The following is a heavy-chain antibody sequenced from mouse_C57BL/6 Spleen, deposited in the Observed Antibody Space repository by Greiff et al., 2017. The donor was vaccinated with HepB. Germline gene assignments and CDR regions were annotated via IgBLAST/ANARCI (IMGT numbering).Heavy chain of an antibody. CDR2: ISDGGSYT. CDR3: ARDRGITRKYYFDY. V-gene: IGHV5-4*01. CDR1: GFTFSSYA. Sequence: EVKLVESGGGLVKPGGSLKLSCAASGFTFSSYAMSWVRQTPEKRLEWVATISDGGSYTYYPDNVKGRFPISRDNAKNNLYLQMSHLKSEDTAMYYCARDRGITRKYYFDYWGQGTTLTVSS. J-gene: IGHJ2*01. D-gene: IGHD2-4*01.